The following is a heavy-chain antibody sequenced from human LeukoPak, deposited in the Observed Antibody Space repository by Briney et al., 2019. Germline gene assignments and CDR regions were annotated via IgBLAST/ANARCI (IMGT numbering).Heavy chain of an antibody. CDR1: GYSFTSYW. CDR3: AASPLGYCSSTSCLFDY. CDR2: IYPGDSAT. Sequence: GESLKISCKGSGYSFTSYWIGWVRQLPGKGLAWVGIIYPGDSATRYSPSFQGQVTMSADKSISTAYLQWSSLKASDTAMYYCAASPLGYCSSTSCLFDYWGQGTLVTVSS. J-gene: IGHJ4*02. V-gene: IGHV5-51*01. D-gene: IGHD2-2*01.